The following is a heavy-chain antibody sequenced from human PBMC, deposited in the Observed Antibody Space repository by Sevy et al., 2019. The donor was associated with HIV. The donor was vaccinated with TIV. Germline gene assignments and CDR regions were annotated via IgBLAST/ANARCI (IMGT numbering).Heavy chain of an antibody. CDR1: GFTFSSYA. CDR2: ISGSGGST. V-gene: IGHV3-23*01. D-gene: IGHD3-10*01. Sequence: GGSLRLSCAASGFTFSSYAMSWVRQAPGKGLEWVSAISGSGGSTYYADSVKGRFTISRDNSKNTLYLQMNSLRAEDTAVYHCAKESGFGELLSYYFDYWGQGTLVTVSS. CDR3: AKESGFGELLSYYFDY. J-gene: IGHJ4*02.